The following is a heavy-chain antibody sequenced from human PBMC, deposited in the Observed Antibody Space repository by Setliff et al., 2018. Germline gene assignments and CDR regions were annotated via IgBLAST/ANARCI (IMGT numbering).Heavy chain of an antibody. CDR1: GGTFSSYA. D-gene: IGHD6-13*01. CDR2: IIPMFGTT. CDR3: ARGAAAGPYYYYYYYMDV. V-gene: IGHV1-69*13. Sequence: SVKVSCKASGGTFSSYAIDWVRQAPGQGLEWMGGIIPMFGTTNYAQRFRGRVTITADESTTTAYLELSSLRSEDTAVYYCARGAAAGPYYYYYYYMDVWGKGTTVTVSS. J-gene: IGHJ6*03.